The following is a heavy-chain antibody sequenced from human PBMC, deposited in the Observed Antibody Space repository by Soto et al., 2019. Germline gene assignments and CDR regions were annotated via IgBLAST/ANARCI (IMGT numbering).Heavy chain of an antibody. CDR1: RGTFSSYA. Sequence: SSVKVSCKASRGTFSSYAISWVRQAPGQGLEWMGGIIPIFGTANSVQKFQGWVTMTRDTSISTAYMELTRLRSDDTAVYYCATSRASIAVAGETEYYFDYWGQGTLVTVSS. CDR2: IIPIFGTA. V-gene: IGHV1-69*05. D-gene: IGHD6-19*01. J-gene: IGHJ4*02. CDR3: ATSRASIAVAGETEYYFDY.